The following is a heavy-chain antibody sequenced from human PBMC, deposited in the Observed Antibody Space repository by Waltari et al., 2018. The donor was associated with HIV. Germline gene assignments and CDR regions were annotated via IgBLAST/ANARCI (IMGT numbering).Heavy chain of an antibody. CDR1: GYRFTSYR. CDR3: ARRSNYDILTGYPIDY. D-gene: IGHD3-9*01. CDR2: IYPGDSDT. J-gene: IGHJ4*02. Sequence: EVQLVQSGAEVKKPGESLKIYCQGSGYRFTSYRNGCVRQMPGKGLEWMGIIYPGDSDTRYSPYFQGQVTISADKSISTAYLQWSSLKASDTAMYYCARRSNYDILTGYPIDYWGQGTLVTVSS. V-gene: IGHV5-51*01.